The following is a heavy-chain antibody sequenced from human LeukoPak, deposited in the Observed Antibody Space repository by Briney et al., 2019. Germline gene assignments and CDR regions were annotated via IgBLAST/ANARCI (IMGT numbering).Heavy chain of an antibody. J-gene: IGHJ4*02. Sequence: PGGSLRLSCAASGFTFGSYAMSWVRQAPGKGLEWVSAISGSGDSTYYADSVKGRFTISRDNSRNTLYLQMNSLRAGDTAVYYCAKSFRSTSLDYWGQGTLVTVSS. V-gene: IGHV3-23*01. D-gene: IGHD2-2*01. CDR1: GFTFGSYA. CDR3: AKSFRSTSLDY. CDR2: ISGSGDST.